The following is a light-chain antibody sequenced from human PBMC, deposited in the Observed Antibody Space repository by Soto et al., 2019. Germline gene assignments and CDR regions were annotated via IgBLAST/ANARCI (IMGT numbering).Light chain of an antibody. CDR3: QQRSNWPIT. J-gene: IGKJ5*01. CDR1: QTVNSNY. V-gene: IGKV3-11*01. Sequence: EIVLTQSPGTLSLSPWERATLSCSASQTVNSNYLGWYQQKPGQAPRLLMDDASNRATGIPARFSGSGSGTDFTLTISSLEPEDFAVYYCQQRSNWPITFGQGTRLEIK. CDR2: DAS.